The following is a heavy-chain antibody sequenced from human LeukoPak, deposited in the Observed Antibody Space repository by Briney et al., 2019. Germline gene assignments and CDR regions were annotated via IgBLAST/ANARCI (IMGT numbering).Heavy chain of an antibody. CDR1: GCTFSSFA. J-gene: IGHJ4*02. CDR2: IGGSGGGT. V-gene: IGHV3-23*01. D-gene: IGHD2-21*02. Sequence: GGSLRLSCAASGCTFSSFAMTWAPRPPGKGLEWVSAIGGSGGGTYYADSVKGRFTISRDNSKNTLYLQMNSLRGDDAAVYYCAKNGGDSYGTGYFDYWGQGTLVTVSS. CDR3: AKNGGDSYGTGYFDY.